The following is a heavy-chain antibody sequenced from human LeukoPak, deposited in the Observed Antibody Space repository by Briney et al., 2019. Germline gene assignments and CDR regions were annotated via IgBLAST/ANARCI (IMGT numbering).Heavy chain of an antibody. D-gene: IGHD4-17*01. V-gene: IGHV4-59*01. CDR1: GGSISSYY. Sequence: PSETLSLTCTVSGGSISSYYWSWIRQPPGKGLEWIGYIYYSGSTNYNPSLESRVTISVDTSKNQFSLKLSSVTAADTAVYYCARVHYGDYVGDAFDIWGQGTMVTVSS. CDR2: IYYSGST. CDR3: ARVHYGDYVGDAFDI. J-gene: IGHJ3*02.